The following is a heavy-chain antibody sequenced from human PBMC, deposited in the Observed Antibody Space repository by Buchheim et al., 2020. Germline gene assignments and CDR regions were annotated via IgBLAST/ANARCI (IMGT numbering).Heavy chain of an antibody. V-gene: IGHV3-7*01. Sequence: EVRLVESGGDLVQPGGSLRLSCAASGFTFSDYWMRWVRQAPGKGPEWVANTRQDGSENYYVDSVKGRFTISRDNAKKLLYLQMNSLRAEDTAVYYCARGGTWDSYYFGMDVWGQGTT. J-gene: IGHJ6*02. CDR2: TRQDGSEN. CDR3: ARGGTWDSYYFGMDV. D-gene: IGHD2-15*01. CDR1: GFTFSDYW.